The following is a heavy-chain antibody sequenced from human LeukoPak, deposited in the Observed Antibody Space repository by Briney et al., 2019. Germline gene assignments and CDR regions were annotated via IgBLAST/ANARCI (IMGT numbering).Heavy chain of an antibody. CDR3: ARERMATLDFDY. J-gene: IGHJ4*02. D-gene: IGHD5-24*01. V-gene: IGHV1-69*13. CDR2: IIPIFGTA. Sequence: ASVKVSCKASGGTFISYAISWVRQAPGQGLEWMGGIIPIFGTANYAQKFQGRVTITADESTSTAYMELSSLRSEDTAVYYCARERMATLDFDYWGQGTLVTVSS. CDR1: GGTFISYA.